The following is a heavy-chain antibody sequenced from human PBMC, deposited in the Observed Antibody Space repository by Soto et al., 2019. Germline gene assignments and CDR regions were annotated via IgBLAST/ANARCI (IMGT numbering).Heavy chain of an antibody. CDR1: GYSFTSYW. D-gene: IGHD1-26*01. J-gene: IGHJ6*02. Sequence: GESLKISCKGSGYSFTSYWVGWVRQMPGKGLEWMGIIYPGDSDTRYSPSFQGQVTISADKSISTAYLQWSSLQASDTAMYYCARGDIVGATSYYYYGMDVWGQGTTVTVSS. CDR3: ARGDIVGATSYYYYGMDV. V-gene: IGHV5-51*01. CDR2: IYPGDSDT.